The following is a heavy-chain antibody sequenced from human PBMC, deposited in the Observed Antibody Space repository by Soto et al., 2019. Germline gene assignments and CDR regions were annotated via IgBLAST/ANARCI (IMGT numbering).Heavy chain of an antibody. Sequence: PWETLSLTCAVYGGSFSGYSWSWIRQPPGKGLEWIGEINHSGSTNYNPSLKSRVTISADTSKNQFSLKLSSVTAADTAVYYCARVARRLVVREHAFDIWGQGTMVTVSS. D-gene: IGHD2-8*02. CDR1: GGSFSGYS. J-gene: IGHJ3*02. V-gene: IGHV4-34*01. CDR3: ARVARRLVVREHAFDI. CDR2: INHSGST.